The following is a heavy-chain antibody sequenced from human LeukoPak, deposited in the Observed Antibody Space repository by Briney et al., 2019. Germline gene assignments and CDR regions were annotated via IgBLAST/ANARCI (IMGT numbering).Heavy chain of an antibody. J-gene: IGHJ4*02. CDR1: GFTFDDYA. V-gene: IGHV3-9*03. Sequence: GRSLRLSCAASGFTFDDYAMHWVRQAPGKGLEWVSGISWNSGSIGYADSVKGRFTISRDNAKNSLYLQMNSLRAEDMALYYCAKSIKPEVGGSGSPHYYFDYWGQGTLVTVSS. CDR2: ISWNSGSI. D-gene: IGHD3-10*01. CDR3: AKSIKPEVGGSGSPHYYFDY.